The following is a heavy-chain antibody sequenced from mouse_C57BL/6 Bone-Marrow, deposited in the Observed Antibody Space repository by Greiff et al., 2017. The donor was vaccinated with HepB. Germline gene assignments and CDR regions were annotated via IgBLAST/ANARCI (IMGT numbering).Heavy chain of an antibody. CDR1: GFTFSSYA. D-gene: IGHD1-1*01. CDR2: ISSGGDYI. V-gene: IGHV5-9-1*02. J-gene: IGHJ1*03. Sequence: EVKVEESGEGLVKPGGSLKLSCAASGFTFSSYAMSWVRQTPEKRLEWVAYISSGGDYIYYADTVKGRFTISRDNARNTLYLQMSSLKSEDTAMYYCTRRDYYGSSLDVWGTGTTVTVSS. CDR3: TRRDYYGSSLDV.